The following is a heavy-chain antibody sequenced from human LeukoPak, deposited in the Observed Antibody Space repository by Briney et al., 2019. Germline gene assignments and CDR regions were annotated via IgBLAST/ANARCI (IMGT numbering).Heavy chain of an antibody. J-gene: IGHJ4*02. Sequence: SETLSLTCTVSGGSISGSSYYWGWIRQPPGKGLEWIGSIYNSGSTYYNPSLKSRVTISVDTSKNQFSLKLSSVTAADTAVYYCAIHYYDSSGYYRRGYYFDYWGQGTLVTVSS. CDR1: GGSISGSSYY. CDR2: IYNSGST. CDR3: AIHYYDSSGYYRRGYYFDY. D-gene: IGHD3-22*01. V-gene: IGHV4-39*01.